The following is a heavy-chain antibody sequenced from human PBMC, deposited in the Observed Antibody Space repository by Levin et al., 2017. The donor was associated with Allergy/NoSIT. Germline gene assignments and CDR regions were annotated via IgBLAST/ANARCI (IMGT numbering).Heavy chain of an antibody. CDR3: ARDYRGRRDAFDL. D-gene: IGHD5-12*01. CDR2: IYSGGNT. CDR1: GFTVSRDY. J-gene: IGHJ3*01. V-gene: IGHV3-66*01. Sequence: GESLKISCAASGFTVSRDYMNWVRQAPGKGPEWVSVIYSGGNTYYADSVKDRFTISRDNSKNTVYLQMNSLRAEDTAVYYCARDYRGRRDAFDLWGQGTMVTVSS.